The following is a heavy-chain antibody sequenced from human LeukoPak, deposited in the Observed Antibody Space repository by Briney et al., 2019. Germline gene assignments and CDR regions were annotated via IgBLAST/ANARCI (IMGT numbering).Heavy chain of an antibody. V-gene: IGHV3-30-3*01. CDR2: ISYDGSNK. Sequence: GGSLRLSCAASGFTVSSNYMSWVRQAPGKGLEWVAVISYDGSNKYYADSVKGRFTISRDNSKNTLYLQMNSLRAEDTAVYYCARDPYGFWSGYPSPPYNWFDPWGQGTLVTVSS. CDR3: ARDPYGFWSGYPSPPYNWFDP. CDR1: GFTVSSNY. J-gene: IGHJ5*02. D-gene: IGHD3-3*01.